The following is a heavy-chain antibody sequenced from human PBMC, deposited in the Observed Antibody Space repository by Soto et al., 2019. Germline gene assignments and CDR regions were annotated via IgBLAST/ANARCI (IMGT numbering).Heavy chain of an antibody. D-gene: IGHD1-26*01. CDR3: ARVGARGWGYYYYGMDV. CDR1: GFTFSSYG. CDR2: IWYDGSNK. Sequence: GGSLRLSCAASGFTFSSYGMHWVRQAPGKGLEWVAVIWYDGSNKYYADSVKGRFTISRDNSKNTLYLQMNSLRAEDTAVYYCARVGARGWGYYYYGMDVWGQGTTVTVSS. J-gene: IGHJ6*02. V-gene: IGHV3-33*01.